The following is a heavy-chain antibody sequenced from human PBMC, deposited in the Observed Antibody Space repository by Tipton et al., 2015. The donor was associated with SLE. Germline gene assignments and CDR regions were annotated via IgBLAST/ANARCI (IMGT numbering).Heavy chain of an antibody. V-gene: IGHV4-61*01. Sequence: TLSLTCTISGGSVSSASYYWTWIRQPPGKGMEWLGYIFYSGDATYHPSLKSRVTISIDTSKNQFSLKLTSVTAADMAVYYCARVGGGLYYYYYMDVWGKGTTVTVSS. CDR1: GGSVSSASYY. CDR2: IFYSGDA. CDR3: ARVGGGLYYYYYMDV. D-gene: IGHD3-16*01. J-gene: IGHJ6*03.